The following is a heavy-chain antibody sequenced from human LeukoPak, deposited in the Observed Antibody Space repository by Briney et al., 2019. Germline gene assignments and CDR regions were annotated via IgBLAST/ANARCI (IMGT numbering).Heavy chain of an antibody. CDR2: ISVYNGNT. V-gene: IGHV1-18*01. D-gene: IGHD3-22*01. CDR1: GYTFTDNG. Sequence: SASVKVSCQASGYTFTDNGISWVRQAPGQGLEWTGWISVYNGNTNYAQKFRDRLTMTTDTPTSTAYMHLRSLTSDDTAVYFCARVSSGYDDYWGQGTLVTLSS. J-gene: IGHJ4*02. CDR3: ARVSSGYDDY.